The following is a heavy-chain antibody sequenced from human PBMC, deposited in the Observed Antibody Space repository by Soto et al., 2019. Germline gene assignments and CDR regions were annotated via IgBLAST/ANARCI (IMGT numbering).Heavy chain of an antibody. Sequence: SVKVSCKASGGTLSSYAISWVRQAPGQGLEWMGGILPIFGTANYAQKFQGRVTITADESTSTAYMELSSLRSEDTAVYYCARNLVRGGSYSMGMNYFDYWGQGTL. V-gene: IGHV1-69*13. CDR1: GGTLSSYA. CDR2: ILPIFGTA. J-gene: IGHJ4*02. D-gene: IGHD1-26*01. CDR3: ARNLVRGGSYSMGMNYFDY.